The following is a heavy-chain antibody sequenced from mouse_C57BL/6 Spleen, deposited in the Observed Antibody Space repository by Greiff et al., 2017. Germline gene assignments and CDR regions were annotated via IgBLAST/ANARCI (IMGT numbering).Heavy chain of an antibody. J-gene: IGHJ4*01. CDR3: AREGVYDYDGGAMDY. V-gene: IGHV1-52*01. CDR2: IDPSDSET. Sequence: QVQLQQPGAELVRPGSSVKLSCKASGYTFTSYWMHWVKQRPIQGLEWIGNIDPSDSETHYNQKFKDKAKLSVDKSSSTAYMQLRSLTSEDSAVDYCAREGVYDYDGGAMDYWGQGTSVTVSS. D-gene: IGHD2-4*01. CDR1: GYTFTSYW.